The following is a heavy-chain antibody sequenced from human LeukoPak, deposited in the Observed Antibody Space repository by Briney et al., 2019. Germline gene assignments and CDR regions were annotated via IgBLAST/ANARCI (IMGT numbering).Heavy chain of an antibody. CDR3: ARVGNSGGYYNPLDY. Sequence: PGGSLRLSCAASGFTFSGSAMSWVRQAPGKGLEWVGRTRDKANSYTTEYAASVKDRFTMSRDDSKNSVYLQMNSLKIEDTAVYYCARVGNSGGYYNPLDYWGQGTLVTVSS. J-gene: IGHJ4*02. V-gene: IGHV3-72*01. D-gene: IGHD3-22*01. CDR2: TRDKANSYTT. CDR1: GFTFSGSA.